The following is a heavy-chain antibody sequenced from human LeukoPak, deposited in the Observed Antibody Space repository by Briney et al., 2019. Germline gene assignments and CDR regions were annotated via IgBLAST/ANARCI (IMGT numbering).Heavy chain of an antibody. CDR3: ARSRSGYSYDHAAFDI. CDR2: IDYRGST. V-gene: IGHV4-59*01. D-gene: IGHD5-18*01. CDR1: GGSISSYY. J-gene: IGHJ3*02. Sequence: PSETLSLTCTVSGGSISSYYWGWIRQPPGKGLEWIAYIDYRGSTTYNPSLKSRVTISVDTSRNQFSLKLSSVTAADTAVYYCARSRSGYSYDHAAFDIWGQGTMVTGSS.